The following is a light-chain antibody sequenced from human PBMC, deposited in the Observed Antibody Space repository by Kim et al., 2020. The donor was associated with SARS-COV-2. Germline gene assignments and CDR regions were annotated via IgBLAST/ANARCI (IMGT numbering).Light chain of an antibody. CDR3: QQYGSSPPYS. CDR1: QSVSSTY. CDR2: DAS. Sequence: EIVLTQSPGTLSLSPGERATLSCRASQSVSSTYFAWYQQKPGQAPRLLIYDASSRATGIPDRFSGSGDGTDFTLTISRLGPEDFAVYYCQQYGSSPPYSFGQGTKLEI. J-gene: IGKJ2*03. V-gene: IGKV3-20*01.